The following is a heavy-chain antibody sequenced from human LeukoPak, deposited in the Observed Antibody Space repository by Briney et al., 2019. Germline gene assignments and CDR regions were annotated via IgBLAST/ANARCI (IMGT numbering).Heavy chain of an antibody. CDR1: GFTFSSYA. V-gene: IGHV3-23*01. D-gene: IGHD6-19*01. J-gene: IGHJ1*01. CDR3: AKDKVAVAGAGYFQH. CDR2: ISGSGGST. Sequence: GGSLRLSCAASGFTFSSYAMSWVRQAPGKGLEWVSAISGSGGSTYYADSVKGRFTISRDNPKNTLYLQMNSLRAEDTAVYYCAKDKVAVAGAGYFQHWGQGTLVTVSS.